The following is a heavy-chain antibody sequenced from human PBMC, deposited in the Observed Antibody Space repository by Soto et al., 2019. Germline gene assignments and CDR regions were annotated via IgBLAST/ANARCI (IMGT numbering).Heavy chain of an antibody. Sequence: QSGGSLRLSCAASGFTFSSYAMSWVRQAPGKGLEWVSAISGSGGSTYYADSVKGRFTISRDNSKNTLYLQMNSLRAEGTAVYYCAKASEYYYGSGSYSVPWGQGTLVTVSS. D-gene: IGHD3-10*01. CDR2: ISGSGGST. CDR1: GFTFSSYA. J-gene: IGHJ5*02. V-gene: IGHV3-23*01. CDR3: AKASEYYYGSGSYSVP.